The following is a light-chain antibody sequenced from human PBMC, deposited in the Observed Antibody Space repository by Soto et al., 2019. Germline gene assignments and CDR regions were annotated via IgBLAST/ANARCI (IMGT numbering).Light chain of an antibody. Sequence: QSALTQPASVSGSPGQSITVSCTGTSTDIGIYNLVSWYRQYPGQAPQVLIYEAFKRPSGISNRFSGSKSGNTASLTISGLQAEDEADYYCCSYAGSNTVVFGGGTKL. J-gene: IGLJ2*01. CDR1: STDIGIYNL. CDR3: CSYAGSNTVV. V-gene: IGLV2-23*01. CDR2: EAF.